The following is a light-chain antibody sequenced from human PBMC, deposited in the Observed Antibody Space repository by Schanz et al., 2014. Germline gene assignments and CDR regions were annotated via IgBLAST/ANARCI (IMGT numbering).Light chain of an antibody. CDR2: DVS. V-gene: IGLV2-14*02. CDR3: SSYAGSNTLV. Sequence: QSALTQPASVSGSPGQSITISCTGTSSDVGSYNLVSWYQQHPGKAPKLMIYDVSNRPSGVSNRFSGSKSGNTASLTISGLQAEDEADYYCSSYAGSNTLVFGGGTKLTVL. CDR1: SSDVGSYNL. J-gene: IGLJ2*01.